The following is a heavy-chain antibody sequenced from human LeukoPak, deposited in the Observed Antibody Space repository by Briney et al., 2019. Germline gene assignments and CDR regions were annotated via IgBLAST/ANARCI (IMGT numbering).Heavy chain of an antibody. CDR3: ARAPSMILPYYFDS. Sequence: KTSETLSLTCSVSNGSISPYFWSWIRQPPGQGLEWIGFVSYSGSTNYNPSLQSRVTISVEPSKLQFSLELSSVTAADTAVYYCARAPSMILPYYFDSWGQGTLVTVSS. D-gene: IGHD3-22*01. V-gene: IGHV4-59*13. CDR1: NGSISPYF. CDR2: VSYSGST. J-gene: IGHJ4*02.